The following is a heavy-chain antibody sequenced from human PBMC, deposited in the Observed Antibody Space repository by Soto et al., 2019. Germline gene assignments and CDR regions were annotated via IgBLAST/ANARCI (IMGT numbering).Heavy chain of an antibody. D-gene: IGHD1-1*01. V-gene: IGHV1-69*13. CDR1: GGTFSNYA. Sequence: GASVKVSCKTSGGTFSNYAFTWVRQAPGQGLEWMGGIIPIFDTTNYAQKFQDRITITADDSTSTVYMELHSLTSEDTALYYCAKDRGVQDCLDLFDLWGQGTMVPVSS. J-gene: IGHJ3*01. CDR2: IIPIFDTT. CDR3: AKDRGVQDCLDLFDL.